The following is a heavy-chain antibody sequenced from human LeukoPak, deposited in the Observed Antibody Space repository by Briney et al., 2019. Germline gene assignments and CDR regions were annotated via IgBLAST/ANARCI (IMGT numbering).Heavy chain of an antibody. J-gene: IGHJ4*02. CDR1: GFTFSSYS. D-gene: IGHD5-18*01. Sequence: PGGSLRLSCAASGFTFSSYSMNWVRQAPGKGLEWVGHIKSKADGGTTDFAAPVKGRFTISRDDSKNTLFLQMNSLKTEETAVYYCTTGTWIQLWLADYLGQGTLVTVSS. CDR3: TTGTWIQLWLADY. CDR2: IKSKADGGTT. V-gene: IGHV3-15*01.